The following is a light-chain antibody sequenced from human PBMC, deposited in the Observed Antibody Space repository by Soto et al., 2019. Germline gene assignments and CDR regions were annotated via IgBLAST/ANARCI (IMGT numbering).Light chain of an antibody. CDR1: QSLGGS. J-gene: IGKJ1*01. CDR3: QQYKNGWT. Sequence: IVMTQSPATLSVSPGERATLSCRASQSLGGSLAWYQQKPGQAPSLLIYGASTRVTGIPARFSGSGSGTEFTLTISSLQSEDFAVYYCQQYKNGWTFGQGTKVDIK. V-gene: IGKV3-15*01. CDR2: GAS.